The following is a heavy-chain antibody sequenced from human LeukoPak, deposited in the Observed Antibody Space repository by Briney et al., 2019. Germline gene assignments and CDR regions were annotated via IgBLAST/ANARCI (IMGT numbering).Heavy chain of an antibody. J-gene: IGHJ5*02. Sequence: GASVKVSCKASGYTFTSYGISWVRQAPGQGLEWMGWISAYNSNTNYAQKLQGRVTMTTDTSTSTAYMELRSLRSDDTAVYYCARDMGYCSGGSCPFDPWGQGTLVTVSS. CDR2: ISAYNSNT. V-gene: IGHV1-18*01. D-gene: IGHD2-15*01. CDR1: GYTFTSYG. CDR3: ARDMGYCSGGSCPFDP.